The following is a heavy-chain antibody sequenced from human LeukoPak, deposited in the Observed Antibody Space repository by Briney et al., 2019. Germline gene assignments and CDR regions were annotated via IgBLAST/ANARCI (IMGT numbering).Heavy chain of an antibody. D-gene: IGHD1-1*01. CDR2: IYTSGST. CDR1: GGSISSYY. V-gene: IGHV4-4*07. CDR3: ARDNPPTWKIDY. Sequence: SETLSLTCTVSGGSISSYYWSWIRQPAGKGLEWIGRIYTSGSTNYDPSLKSRVTMSVDTSKNQFSLKLSSVTAADTAVYYCARDNPPTWKIDYWGQGTLVTVSS. J-gene: IGHJ4*02.